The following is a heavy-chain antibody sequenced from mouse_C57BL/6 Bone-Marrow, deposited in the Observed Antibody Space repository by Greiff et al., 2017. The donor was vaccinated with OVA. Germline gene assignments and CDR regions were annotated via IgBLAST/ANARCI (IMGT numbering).Heavy chain of an antibody. V-gene: IGHV1-9*01. CDR3: ARRYYGSSDPAWFAY. D-gene: IGHD1-1*01. CDR2: ILPGSGST. Sequence: QVHVKQSGAELMKPGASVKLSCKATGYTFTGYWIEWVKQRPGHGLEWIGEILPGSGSTNYNEKFKGKATFTADTSSNTAYMQLSSLTTEYPASYFCARRYYGSSDPAWFAYWGQGTLVTVSA. CDR1: GYTFTGYW. J-gene: IGHJ3*01.